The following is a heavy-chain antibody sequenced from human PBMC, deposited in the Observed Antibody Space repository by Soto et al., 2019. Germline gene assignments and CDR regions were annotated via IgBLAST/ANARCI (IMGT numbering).Heavy chain of an antibody. CDR1: GFTFSSYW. V-gene: IGHV3-7*03. J-gene: IGHJ5*02. Sequence: PGGSLRLSCAASGFTFSSYWMSWVRQAPGKGLEWVANIKQDGSEKYYVDSVKGRFTISRDNAKNSLYLQMNSLRAEDTAVYYCARVVNWNYPDWFDPWGQGTLVTVSS. CDR2: IKQDGSEK. D-gene: IGHD1-7*01. CDR3: ARVVNWNYPDWFDP.